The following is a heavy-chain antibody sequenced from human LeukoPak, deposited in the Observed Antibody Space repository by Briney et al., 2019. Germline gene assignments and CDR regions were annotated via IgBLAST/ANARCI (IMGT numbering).Heavy chain of an antibody. CDR2: IWYDGSDE. V-gene: IGHV3-33*01. D-gene: IGHD3-10*01. Sequence: GRSLRLSCAASGFIFSTYGMHWVRQAPGKGLEWVALIWYDGSDEHYADSVKGRFTISRDNSRNTLYLQMNSLRVEDTAVYYYVRDRITMVRGVRNWFDPWGQGTLVTVSS. CDR3: VRDRITMVRGVRNWFDP. J-gene: IGHJ5*02. CDR1: GFIFSTYG.